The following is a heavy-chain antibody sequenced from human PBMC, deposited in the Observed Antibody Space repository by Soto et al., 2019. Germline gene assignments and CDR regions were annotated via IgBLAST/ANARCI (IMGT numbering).Heavy chain of an antibody. CDR1: GFTFSSYA. CDR2: ISYDGSNK. CDR3: ARDQGIGYYYDSSGYLDP. J-gene: IGHJ5*02. Sequence: QVQLVESGGGVVQPGRSLRLSCAASGFTFSSYAMHWVRQAPGKGLEWVAVISYDGSNKYYADSVKGRFTISRDNSKNTXXLQMNSLRAEDTAVYYCARDQGIGYYYDSSGYLDPWGQGTLVTVSS. D-gene: IGHD3-22*01. V-gene: IGHV3-30-3*01.